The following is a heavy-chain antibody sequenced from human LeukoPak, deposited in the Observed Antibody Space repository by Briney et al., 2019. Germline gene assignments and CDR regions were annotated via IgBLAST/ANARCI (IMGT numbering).Heavy chain of an antibody. CDR2: INPSGGST. D-gene: IGHD5-12*01. CDR1: GYTFTSYY. CDR3: ARRYSGYDLPGPFDY. Sequence: ASVKVSCKASGYTFTSYYMHWVRQAPGQGLEWMGIINPSGGSTSYAQKFQGRVTMTRDTSISTAYMELSRLRSDDTAVYYCARRYSGYDLPGPFDYWGQGTLVTVSS. J-gene: IGHJ4*02. V-gene: IGHV1-46*01.